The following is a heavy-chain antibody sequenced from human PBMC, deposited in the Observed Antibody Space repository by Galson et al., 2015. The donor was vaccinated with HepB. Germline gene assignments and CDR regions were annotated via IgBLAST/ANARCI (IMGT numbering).Heavy chain of an antibody. Sequence: SLRLSCAASGFTFSSYAMSWVRQAPGKGPEWVSVICGNSNNTYYADSVKGRFTISRDNSKNTLDLQMNSLRAEDTAVYYCAKASRGSCYSGSPEWCQGTPVTVSS. V-gene: IGHV3-23*01. J-gene: IGHJ4*03. CDR3: AKASRGSCYSGSPE. CDR1: GFTFSSYA. D-gene: IGHD2-15*01. CDR2: ICGNSNNT.